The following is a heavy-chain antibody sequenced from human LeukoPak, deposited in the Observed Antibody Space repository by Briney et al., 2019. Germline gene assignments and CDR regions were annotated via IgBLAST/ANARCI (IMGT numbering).Heavy chain of an antibody. CDR3: ALILGVVVPDF. Sequence: PGGSLRLSCAASGFTFSSYSMNWVRQAPGKGLEWVSYISSSSSTIYYADSVKGRFTISRDNAKNSLYLQMNSLRAEDTAVYYCALILGVVVPDFWGQGTLVTVSS. CDR1: GFTFSSYS. V-gene: IGHV3-48*01. J-gene: IGHJ4*02. CDR2: ISSSSSTI. D-gene: IGHD3-3*01.